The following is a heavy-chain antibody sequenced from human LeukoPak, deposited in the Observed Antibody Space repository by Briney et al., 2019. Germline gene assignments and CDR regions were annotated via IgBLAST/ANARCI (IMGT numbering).Heavy chain of an antibody. CDR3: AKDLAWISVRGSLDY. V-gene: IGHV3-30*02. D-gene: IGHD5-12*01. Sequence: PGGSLRLSCAASGFTFSSYGMHWVRQAPGKGLEWVAFIRYDGSNKSYADSVKGRFTISRDNSKNTLYLQMNSLRAEDTAVYYCAKDLAWISVRGSLDYWGQGTLVTVSS. CDR2: IRYDGSNK. J-gene: IGHJ4*02. CDR1: GFTFSSYG.